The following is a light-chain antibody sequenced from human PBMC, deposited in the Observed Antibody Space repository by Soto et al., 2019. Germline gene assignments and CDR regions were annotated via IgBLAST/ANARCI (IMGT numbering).Light chain of an antibody. V-gene: IGKV3-20*01. Sequence: EIVLTQSPGTLSLSPGERATLSCRASQSVSSSYLAWYQQKPGQAPRLLIYGASSRATGIPDRFSGSGSGTDLTLTISRLEPEDFAVYYCQQYGNSPLTFGQGTKVEIK. CDR3: QQYGNSPLT. CDR1: QSVSSSY. J-gene: IGKJ1*01. CDR2: GAS.